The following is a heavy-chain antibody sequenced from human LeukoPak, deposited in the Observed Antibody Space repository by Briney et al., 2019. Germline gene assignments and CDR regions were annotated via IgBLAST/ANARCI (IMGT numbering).Heavy chain of an antibody. D-gene: IGHD6-19*01. CDR3: ATYSSGFFDN. Sequence: TSETLSLTCTVSGGSISSTIYYWGWIRQPPGKGLEWIGSIYYSGSTNYNPSLRSRVTMSVDTSMNQFSLKLTSVTAADTAVYYCATYSSGFFDNWGQGTLVTVSS. J-gene: IGHJ5*02. CDR1: GGSISSTIYY. CDR2: IYYSGST. V-gene: IGHV4-39*07.